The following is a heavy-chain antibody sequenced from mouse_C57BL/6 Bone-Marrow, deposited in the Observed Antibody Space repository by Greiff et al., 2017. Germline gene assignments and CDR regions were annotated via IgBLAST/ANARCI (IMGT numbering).Heavy chain of an antibody. J-gene: IGHJ3*01. CDR1: GFTFNTYA. V-gene: IGHV10-3*01. Sequence: EVKLVESGGGLVQPKASLKLSCAASGFTFNTYAMHWVRQAPGKGLEWVARIRSKSSNYATYYADSVKDRFTISRDDSQSMLYLQMNNLKTEDTAMYYCVSGDYYGSSYDAWFAYWGQGTLVTVSA. CDR3: VSGDYYGSSYDAWFAY. CDR2: IRSKSSNYAT. D-gene: IGHD1-1*01.